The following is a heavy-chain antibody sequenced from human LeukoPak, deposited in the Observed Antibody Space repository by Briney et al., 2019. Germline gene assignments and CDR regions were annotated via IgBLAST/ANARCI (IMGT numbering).Heavy chain of an antibody. CDR3: ARTGYCSSTSCPYYMDV. Sequence: GGSLRLSRAASGFTFSSYGMHWVRQAPGKGLEWVAVIWYDGSNKYYADSVKGRFTISRDNSKNTLYLQMNSLRAEDTAVYYCARTGYCSSTSCPYYMDVWGKGTTVTVSS. J-gene: IGHJ6*03. CDR1: GFTFSSYG. D-gene: IGHD2-2*01. V-gene: IGHV3-33*01. CDR2: IWYDGSNK.